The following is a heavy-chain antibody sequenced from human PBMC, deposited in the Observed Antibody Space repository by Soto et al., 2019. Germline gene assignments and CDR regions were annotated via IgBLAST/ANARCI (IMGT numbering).Heavy chain of an antibody. CDR1: GGSIISNNW. J-gene: IGHJ6*02. D-gene: IGHD3-10*01. CDR3: ATCQPGQYYYAMDV. V-gene: IGHV4-4*02. Sequence: QVQLKESGPGLVKPSGTLSLTCGVSGGSIISNNWWTWVRQPPGKGLEYIGEIYHTGKTKYNPSLKSRVTISVDTSKNQFSLQLHSVTAADTAVYYCATCQPGQYYYAMDVWGQGTTVSVSS. CDR2: IYHTGKT.